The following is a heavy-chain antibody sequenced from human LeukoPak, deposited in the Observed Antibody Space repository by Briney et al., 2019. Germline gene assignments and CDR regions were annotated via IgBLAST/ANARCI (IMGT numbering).Heavy chain of an antibody. CDR3: ARDIYYDSSEDAFDI. D-gene: IGHD3-22*01. V-gene: IGHV4-4*07. CDR1: GGSISSYY. Sequence: PSETLSLICTVSGGSISSYYWSWLRQPAGKGLEWIGRIYTSGSTNYNPSLKSRVTISVDKSKNQFSLKLSSVTAADTAVYYCARDIYYDSSEDAFDIWGQGTMVTVSS. J-gene: IGHJ3*02. CDR2: IYTSGST.